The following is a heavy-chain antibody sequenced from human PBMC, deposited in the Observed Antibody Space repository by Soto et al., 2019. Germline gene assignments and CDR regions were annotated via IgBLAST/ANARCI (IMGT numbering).Heavy chain of an antibody. D-gene: IGHD6-6*01. CDR2: IWNDGSNK. J-gene: IGHJ4*02. Sequence: GGSLRLSCAASGFTFSSYGMHWVRQAPGKGLEWVAVIWNDGSNKYYADSVKGRFTIARDNSKNTLYLQMNSRRAEDAAVDYCARDSQLAGPGYYFDYWGQGTLVTVSS. V-gene: IGHV3-33*08. CDR3: ARDSQLAGPGYYFDY. CDR1: GFTFSSYG.